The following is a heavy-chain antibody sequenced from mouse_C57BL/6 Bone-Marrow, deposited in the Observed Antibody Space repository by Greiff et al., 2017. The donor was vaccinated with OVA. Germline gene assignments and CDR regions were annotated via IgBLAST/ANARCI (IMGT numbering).Heavy chain of an antibody. CDR3: VIPYYGNYDWYFDV. V-gene: IGHV10-3*01. J-gene: IGHJ1*03. Sequence: EVQLVESGGGLVQPKGSLKLSCAASGFTFNTYAMHWVRQAPGKGLEWVARIRSKSSNYATYYADSVKDRFTISRDDSQSMLYLQMNNLKTEDTAMYYCVIPYYGNYDWYFDVWGTGTTVTVSS. D-gene: IGHD2-10*01. CDR2: IRSKSSNYAT. CDR1: GFTFNTYA.